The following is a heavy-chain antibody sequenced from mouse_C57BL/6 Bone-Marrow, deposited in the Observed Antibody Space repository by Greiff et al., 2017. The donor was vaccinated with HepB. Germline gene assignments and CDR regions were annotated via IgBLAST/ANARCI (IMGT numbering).Heavy chain of an antibody. CDR2: ISAGGSYT. Sequence: EVMLVESGGGLVKPGGSLKLSCAASGFTFSSYAMSWVRQTPEKRLEWVATISAGGSYTYYPDNVKGRFTISRDKAKNNLYLQMSHLKSEDTAMYYCAREGALDYWGQGTTLTVSS. J-gene: IGHJ2*01. V-gene: IGHV5-4*01. CDR3: AREGALDY. CDR1: GFTFSSYA.